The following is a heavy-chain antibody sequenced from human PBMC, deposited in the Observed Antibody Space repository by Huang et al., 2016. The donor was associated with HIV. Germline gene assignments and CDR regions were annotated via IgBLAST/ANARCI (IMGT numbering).Heavy chain of an antibody. D-gene: IGHD4-17*01. CDR1: GYRFTSYW. J-gene: IGHJ3*02. CDR3: AKGPYADYVFDAFDI. Sequence: EVQVVQSGAEVKKPGESLKISCKGTGYRFTSYWIGWVRQIPGKGLEWMGIIYPADSDTRYIPSFHGQVTISADKSISTAYLQWSTLKASDTAMYYCAKGPYADYVFDAFDIWGQGTMVTVSS. V-gene: IGHV5-51*01. CDR2: IYPADSDT.